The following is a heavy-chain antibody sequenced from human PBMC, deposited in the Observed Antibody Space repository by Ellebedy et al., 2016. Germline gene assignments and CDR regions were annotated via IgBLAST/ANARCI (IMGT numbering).Heavy chain of an antibody. J-gene: IGHJ3*02. Sequence: GGSLRLSCAASGFTFSGYWMSWVRQAPGKGLEWVANIKQDGSEKYYVDSVKGRFTISRDNAKKSLYLQMNSLRAEDTAVYYCTRQTVATSVNDAFDIWGQGTVVTVSS. CDR3: TRQTVATSVNDAFDI. CDR1: GFTFSGYW. CDR2: IKQDGSEK. D-gene: IGHD4-17*01. V-gene: IGHV3-7*01.